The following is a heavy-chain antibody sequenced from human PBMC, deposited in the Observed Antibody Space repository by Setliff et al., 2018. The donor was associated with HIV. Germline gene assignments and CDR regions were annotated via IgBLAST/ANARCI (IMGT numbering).Heavy chain of an antibody. J-gene: IGHJ4*02. CDR1: GGSISSSNW. Sequence: SETLSLTCAVSGGSISSSNWWSWVRQPPGKGLEWIGEIYHSGSTNYNPSLKSRVTISVDTSKNQFSLKLTSVTAADTAAYFCARVSTDYVWGSFLSSGPYYFDFWGQGALVTVSS. CDR3: ARVSTDYVWGSFLSSGPYYFDF. D-gene: IGHD3-16*01. V-gene: IGHV4-4*02. CDR2: IYHSGST.